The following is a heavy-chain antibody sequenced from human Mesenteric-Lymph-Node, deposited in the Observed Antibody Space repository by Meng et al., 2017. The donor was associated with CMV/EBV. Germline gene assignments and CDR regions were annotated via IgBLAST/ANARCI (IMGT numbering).Heavy chain of an antibody. CDR1: ISSGDYY. J-gene: IGHJ4*02. CDR2: IYYSGST. D-gene: IGHD2-2*01. Sequence: ISSGDYYWSWIRRPPGKGLEWIGYIYYSGSTYYNPSLKSRVTISVDTSKNRFSLKLSSVTAADTAVYYCARVGYCGSTSCSSYYFDYWGQGTLVTVSS. CDR3: ARVGYCGSTSCSSYYFDY. V-gene: IGHV4-30-4*08.